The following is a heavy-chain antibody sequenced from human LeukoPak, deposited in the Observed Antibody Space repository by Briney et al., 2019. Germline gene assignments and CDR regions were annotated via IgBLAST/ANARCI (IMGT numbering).Heavy chain of an antibody. Sequence: GGSLRLSCAASGFTFSSYSLNWVRQAPGKGPEWVSSISSSTSYIYYADSVKGRFTISRDNAKNSLYLQMNSLRAEDTAVYYCARDRGPMIEDYWGQGTLVTVSS. CDR2: ISSSTSYI. J-gene: IGHJ4*02. D-gene: IGHD3-22*01. CDR1: GFTFSSYS. CDR3: ARDRGPMIEDY. V-gene: IGHV3-21*01.